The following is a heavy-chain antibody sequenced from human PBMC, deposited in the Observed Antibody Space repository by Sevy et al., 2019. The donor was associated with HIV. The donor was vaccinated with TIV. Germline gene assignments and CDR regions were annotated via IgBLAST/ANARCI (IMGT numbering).Heavy chain of an antibody. CDR3: PRANYAKGFDY. CDR2: IYYSGST. J-gene: IGHJ4*02. V-gene: IGHV4-59*01. CDR1: GGSISSYY. Sequence: SENLSLTCTVSGGSISSYYWSWIRQPPGKGLEWIGYIYYSGSTNYNPSLKSRVTISVDTSKNQFSLKLSSVTAADTAVYYCPRANYAKGFDYWGQGTLVTVSS. D-gene: IGHD2-2*01.